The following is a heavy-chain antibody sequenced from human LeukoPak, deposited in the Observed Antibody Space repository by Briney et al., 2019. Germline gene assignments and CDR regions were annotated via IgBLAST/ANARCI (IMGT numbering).Heavy chain of an antibody. V-gene: IGHV1-18*01. CDR3: AREGAMVRGEYYYYYGMDV. Sequence: ASVKVSFKASGYTFTSYGISWVRQAPGQGLEWMGWISAYNGNTNYAQKLQGRVTMTTDTSTSTAYMELRSLRSDDTAVYYCAREGAMVRGEYYYYYGMDVWGQGTTVTVS. D-gene: IGHD3-10*01. J-gene: IGHJ6*02. CDR2: ISAYNGNT. CDR1: GYTFTSYG.